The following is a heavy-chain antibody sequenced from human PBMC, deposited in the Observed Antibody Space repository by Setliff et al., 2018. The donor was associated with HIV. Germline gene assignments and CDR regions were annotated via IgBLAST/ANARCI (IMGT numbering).Heavy chain of an antibody. CDR1: GGSITSNY. J-gene: IGHJ6*03. V-gene: IGHV4-59*01. CDR2: IYYRGST. Sequence: PSETLSLTCTVSGGSITSNYWSWIRQPPEKGLEWIGYIYYRGSTNYNPSLKSRVTISLDTSKNQFSLKMTSVTAADTAVYYCARGEVAVLKPDYYYMDVWGKGTTVTVS. CDR3: ARGEVAVLKPDYYYMDV. D-gene: IGHD6-19*01.